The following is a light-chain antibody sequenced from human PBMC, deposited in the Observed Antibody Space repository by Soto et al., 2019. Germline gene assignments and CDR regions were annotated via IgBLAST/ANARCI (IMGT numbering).Light chain of an antibody. Sequence: EIVLTQSPGTLSLSPGERVTLSYRASQSVSTNYLAWYQQKPGQAPRLLIYGAASRATDIPDRFSGSGSGTDFTLTISRLEPEDFAVYFCQQYDSSPYTFGQGTKLEIK. J-gene: IGKJ2*01. CDR2: GAA. CDR3: QQYDSSPYT. CDR1: QSVSTNY. V-gene: IGKV3-20*01.